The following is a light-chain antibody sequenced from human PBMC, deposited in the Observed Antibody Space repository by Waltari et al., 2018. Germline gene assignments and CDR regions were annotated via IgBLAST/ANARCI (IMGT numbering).Light chain of an antibody. CDR2: WAS. J-gene: IGKJ4*01. CDR3: QQYYSGLT. Sequence: DIVMTQSPDSLYLSLGDRATINCKSSQTILYTSNHKNYLSRYQQKPGQPPTLLIYWASTRDSGVPDRFSGSGSGTDFTLAISSLQAEDVAVYYCQQYYSGLTFGGGTRVEIK. V-gene: IGKV4-1*01. CDR1: QTILYTSNHKNY.